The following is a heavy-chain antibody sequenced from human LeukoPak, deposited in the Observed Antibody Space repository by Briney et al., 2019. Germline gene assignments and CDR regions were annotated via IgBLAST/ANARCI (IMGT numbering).Heavy chain of an antibody. D-gene: IGHD3-10*01. Sequence: PGGSLRLSCAASGFTFSSNAVGWVRQAPGRGLEWVSAISGSGGSTYYADSVKGRFTISRDNSKNTLYLQMNSLRAEDTAVYYCAKDGRRFGESTLLRQARYYFDYWGQGTLVTVSS. J-gene: IGHJ4*02. CDR3: AKDGRRFGESTLLRQARYYFDY. CDR1: GFTFSSNA. CDR2: ISGSGGST. V-gene: IGHV3-23*01.